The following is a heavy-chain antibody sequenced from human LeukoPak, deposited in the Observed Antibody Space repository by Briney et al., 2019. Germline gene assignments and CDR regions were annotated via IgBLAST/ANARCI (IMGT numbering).Heavy chain of an antibody. CDR1: GGSISGSY. CDR2: IHTSGST. V-gene: IGHV4-4*07. D-gene: IGHD6-13*01. CDR3: ARGDSSSAFFDY. Sequence: PSETLSLTCTVSGGSISGSYCSWIRQPAGKGLEWIGRIHTSGSTNYNPSLKSRVTMSVDTSKNQFSLKLSSVTAADTAVYYCARGDSSSAFFDYWGQGTLVTVSS. J-gene: IGHJ4*02.